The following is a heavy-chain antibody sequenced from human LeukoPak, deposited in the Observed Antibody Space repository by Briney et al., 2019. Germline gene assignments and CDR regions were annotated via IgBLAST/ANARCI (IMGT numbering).Heavy chain of an antibody. CDR1: GFTFSDYY. CDR2: ISKSGSTT. Sequence: PGGSLRLSCAASGFTFSDYYMSWIRQAPGKGLEWVSYISKSGSTTYYADSVKGRFTISRDNAKNSLYLQMNSLRAEDTAVYYCADVYSGTYSRIWGQGTMVTVSS. J-gene: IGHJ3*02. D-gene: IGHD1-26*01. CDR3: ADVYSGTYSRI. V-gene: IGHV3-11*01.